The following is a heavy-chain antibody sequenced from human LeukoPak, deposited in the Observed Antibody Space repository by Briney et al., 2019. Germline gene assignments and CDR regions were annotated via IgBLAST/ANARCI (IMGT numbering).Heavy chain of an antibody. J-gene: IGHJ4*02. D-gene: IGHD6-13*01. CDR1: GYTFTSYY. V-gene: IGHV1-46*01. CDR3: ARGLGNAAAGKLLDY. CDR2: INPSGGST. Sequence: ASAKVSRKASGYTFTSYYMHWVRQAPGQGLEWMGIINPSGGSTSYAQKFQGRVTMTRDMSTSTVYMELSSLRSEDAAVYYCARGLGNAAAGKLLDYWGQGTLVTVSS.